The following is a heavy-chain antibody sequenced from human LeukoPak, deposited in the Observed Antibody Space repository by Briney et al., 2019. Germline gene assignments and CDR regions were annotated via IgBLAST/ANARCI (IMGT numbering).Heavy chain of an antibody. CDR3: ARVGGYDFWTGLNWFDP. D-gene: IGHD3-3*01. CDR1: GGSISSYY. CDR2: IYYSGST. Sequence: PSETLSLTCTVSGGSISSYYWSWIRQPPGKGLEWIGYIYYSGSTNYNPSLKSRVTISVDTSKNQFSLKLSTVTAADTAVYYCARVGGYDFWTGLNWFDPWGQGTLVTVSS. J-gene: IGHJ5*02. V-gene: IGHV4-59*01.